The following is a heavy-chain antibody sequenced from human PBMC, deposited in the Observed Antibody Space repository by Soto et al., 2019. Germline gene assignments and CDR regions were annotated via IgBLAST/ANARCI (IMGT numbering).Heavy chain of an antibody. V-gene: IGHV3-30*18. CDR1: GFTFSSYG. J-gene: IGHJ6*02. CDR3: AKRYGSGSIRYGMDV. CDR2: ISYDGSNK. D-gene: IGHD6-19*01. Sequence: QVQLVESGGGVVQPGRSLRLSCAASGFTFSSYGMHWVRQAPGKGLEWVAVISYDGSNKYYADSVKGRFTISRDNSKNKLYLQINSLSAEDTAVYYCAKRYGSGSIRYGMDVWGQGTTVTVSS.